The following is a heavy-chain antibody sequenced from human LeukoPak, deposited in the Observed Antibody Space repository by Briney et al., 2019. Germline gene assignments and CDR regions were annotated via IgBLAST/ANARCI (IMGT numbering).Heavy chain of an antibody. J-gene: IGHJ4*02. CDR3: ARGHPYGSGYHTRRVDYFDY. CDR2: INHRGST. V-gene: IGHV4-34*01. Sequence: PSETLSLTCAVYGGSFSGYYWSWIRQPPGKGLEWIGEINHRGSTNDNPSPKSRVTISVDTSKNQFSLKLSSVTAADTAVYYCARGHPYGSGYHTRRVDYFDYWGQGTLVTVSS. D-gene: IGHD3-3*01. CDR1: GGSFSGYY.